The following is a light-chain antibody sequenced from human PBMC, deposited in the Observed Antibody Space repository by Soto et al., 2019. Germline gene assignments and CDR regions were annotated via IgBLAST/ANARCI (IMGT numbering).Light chain of an antibody. J-gene: IGKJ1*01. CDR1: QSVSSTF. CDR2: DAS. Sequence: IVLTQSPGTLSLSPGERATLSCRASQSVSSTFLAWYQQKPGQAPRLXIYDASNRATGIPARFSGSGSGTDFTLTISSLEPEDFAVYYCQQRSNWPWTFGQGTKVDIK. V-gene: IGKV3-11*01. CDR3: QQRSNWPWT.